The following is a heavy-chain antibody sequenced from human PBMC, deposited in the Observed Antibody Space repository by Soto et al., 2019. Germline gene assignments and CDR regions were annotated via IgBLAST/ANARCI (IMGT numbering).Heavy chain of an antibody. CDR3: AKERDIVVVVAPLDF. D-gene: IGHD2-15*01. V-gene: IGHV3-30*18. CDR2: ISYDGSNK. Sequence: QVQLVESGGGVVQPGRSLRLSCAASGFTFSSYGMHWVRQAPGKGLEWVAVISYDGSNKYYADSVKGRFTISRDNSKNTLYLQMTSIMAKDPAVYYWAKERDIVVVVAPLDFWGQGTLVTVSS. J-gene: IGHJ4*02. CDR1: GFTFSSYG.